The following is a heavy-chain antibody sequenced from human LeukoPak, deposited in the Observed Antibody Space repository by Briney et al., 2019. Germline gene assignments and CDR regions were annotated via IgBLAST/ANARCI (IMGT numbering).Heavy chain of an antibody. Sequence: PGRSLRLSCAASGFTFSSYAMHWVRQAPGKGLEWVAVISYDGSNKYYADSVKGRFTISRDNSKNTLYLQMNSLRAEDTAVYYCAKDGLLGIDDAFDIWGQGTMVTVSS. CDR3: AKDGLLGIDDAFDI. CDR1: GFTFSSYA. CDR2: ISYDGSNK. V-gene: IGHV3-30-3*01. D-gene: IGHD7-27*01. J-gene: IGHJ3*02.